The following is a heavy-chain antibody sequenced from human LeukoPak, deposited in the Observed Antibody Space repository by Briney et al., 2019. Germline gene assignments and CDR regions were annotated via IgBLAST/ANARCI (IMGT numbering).Heavy chain of an antibody. Sequence: GGSLRLSCAASGFTFSSYGMHWVRQAPGKGLEWVAFIRYDGSNKYYADSVKGRFTISRDNSKNTLYLQMNSLRAEDTAVYYCAKAFRFWSGYSINWFDPWGQGTLVTVSP. V-gene: IGHV3-30*02. CDR3: AKAFRFWSGYSINWFDP. CDR2: IRYDGSNK. D-gene: IGHD3-3*01. CDR1: GFTFSSYG. J-gene: IGHJ5*02.